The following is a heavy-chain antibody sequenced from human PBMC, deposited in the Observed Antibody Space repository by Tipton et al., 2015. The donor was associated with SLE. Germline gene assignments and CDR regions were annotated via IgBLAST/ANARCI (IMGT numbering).Heavy chain of an antibody. J-gene: IGHJ6*02. CDR2: VHFPGRT. CDR1: GASVRSTSYH. Sequence: VKPSETLSLTCFVSGASVRSTSYHWGWIRQPPGKGLEWIGHVHFPGRTHYNPSLEGRVSMSLDTSQRRFSLRLTSVTAADTATYYCARDELVVLSSARWSYYYGMDVWGQGTTVTVSS. CDR3: ARDELVVLSSARWSYYYGMDV. V-gene: IGHV4-61*03. D-gene: IGHD2-15*01.